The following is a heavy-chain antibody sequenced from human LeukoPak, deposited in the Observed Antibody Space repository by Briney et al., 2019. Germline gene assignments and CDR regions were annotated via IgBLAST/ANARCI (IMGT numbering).Heavy chain of an antibody. V-gene: IGHV3-15*04. CDR1: GFTFSSYA. D-gene: IGHD6-13*01. J-gene: IGHJ4*02. CDR2: IESETDGGTT. CDR3: ATRGSSPDY. Sequence: PGGSLRLSCAASGFTFSSYAMSWVRQAPGKGLEWVGHIESETDGGTTDYATPVKDRFTISRDDSKNTLYLQMNSLKTEDTAVYYCATRGSSPDYWGQGTLVTVSS.